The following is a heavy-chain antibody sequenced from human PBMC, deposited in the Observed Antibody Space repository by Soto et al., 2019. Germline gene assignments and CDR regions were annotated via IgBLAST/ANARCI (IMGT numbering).Heavy chain of an antibody. Sequence: GGSLRLSCAASGFTFNNYAMNWVRQAPGKGLEWVATISGTGGSTYYADSVKGRFIISRDNSKNTLYLQMNSLRVEDTAVYYCAKDRLGGNFDYWGQGTQVTVS. V-gene: IGHV3-23*01. CDR2: ISGTGGST. CDR1: GFTFNNYA. CDR3: AKDRLGGNFDY. J-gene: IGHJ4*02.